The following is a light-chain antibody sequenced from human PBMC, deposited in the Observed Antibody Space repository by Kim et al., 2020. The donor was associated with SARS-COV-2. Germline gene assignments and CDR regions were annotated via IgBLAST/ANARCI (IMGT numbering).Light chain of an antibody. CDR1: SSNIGSKT. CDR3: AAWDDRLNEGV. J-gene: IGLJ2*01. V-gene: IGLV1-44*01. CDR2: NNN. Sequence: GQRVTISCSGSSSNIGSKTVALYQLLPGTAPKLLIYNNNQRPSGVPDRFSGSKSGTSASLAISGLQSEDEADYYCAAWDDRLNEGVFGGGTQLTVL.